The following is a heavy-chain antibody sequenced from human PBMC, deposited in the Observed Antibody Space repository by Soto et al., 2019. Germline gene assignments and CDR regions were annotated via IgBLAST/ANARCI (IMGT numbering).Heavy chain of an antibody. CDR2: IYYSGST. Sequence: QLQLQESGPGLVKPSETLSLTCTVSGGSISSSSYYWGWIRQPPGKGLEWIGSIYYSGSTYYNPSLKSRVTISVDTSKNQFSLKLSSVTAADTAVYYCARHVDMIVVVPVAAGHNWFDPWGQGTLVTVSS. J-gene: IGHJ5*02. D-gene: IGHD2-2*01. CDR3: ARHVDMIVVVPVAAGHNWFDP. V-gene: IGHV4-39*01. CDR1: GGSISSSSYY.